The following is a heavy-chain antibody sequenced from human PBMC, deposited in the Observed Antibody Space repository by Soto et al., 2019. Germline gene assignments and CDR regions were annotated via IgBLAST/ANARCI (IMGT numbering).Heavy chain of an antibody. CDR1: GGTFSSYT. CDR3: GRDQYNWNDLGYYYYGMDV. V-gene: IGHV1-69*08. J-gene: IGHJ6*02. CDR2: IIPILGIA. D-gene: IGHD1-1*01. Sequence: QVQLVQSGAEVKKPGSSVKVSCKASGGTFSSYTISWVRQAPGQGLEWMGRIIPILGIANYAQKFQGRVTITADKSTSTADMELSSLRSEDTALDYCGRDQYNWNDLGYYYYGMDVWGQGTTVTVSS.